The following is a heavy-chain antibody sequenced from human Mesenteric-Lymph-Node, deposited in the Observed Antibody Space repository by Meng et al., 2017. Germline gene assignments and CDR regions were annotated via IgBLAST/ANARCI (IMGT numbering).Heavy chain of an antibody. CDR3: ARDEGTGTVDY. Sequence: SQTLSLTCAVSGYSISSGYYWGWIRQPPGKGLEWIGSIYHSGSTYYNPSLKSRVTISVDTSKNQFSLKLSSVTAADTAVYYCARDEGTGTVDYWGQGTLVTVSS. J-gene: IGHJ4*02. V-gene: IGHV4-38-2*02. D-gene: IGHD3-10*01. CDR2: IYHSGST. CDR1: GYSISSGYY.